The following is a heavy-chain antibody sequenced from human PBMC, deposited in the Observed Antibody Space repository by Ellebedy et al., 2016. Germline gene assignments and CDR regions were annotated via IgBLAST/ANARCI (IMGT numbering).Heavy chain of an antibody. V-gene: IGHV4-31*03. D-gene: IGHD4-11*01. CDR1: GGSISSGGYY. Sequence: SETLSLXCTVSGGSISSGGYYWSWIRQHPGKGLEWIGYIYYSGSTYYSPSLKSRVTISVDTSKNQFSLKLSSVTAADTAVYYCARQFPTVTTQYYYYYYGMDVWGQGTTVTVSS. J-gene: IGHJ6*02. CDR2: IYYSGST. CDR3: ARQFPTVTTQYYYYYYGMDV.